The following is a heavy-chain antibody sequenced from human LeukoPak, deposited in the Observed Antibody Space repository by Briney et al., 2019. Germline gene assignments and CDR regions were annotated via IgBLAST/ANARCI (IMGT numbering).Heavy chain of an antibody. Sequence: PSQTLSLTCTVSGGSISSGGYYWSWIRQPPGKGLEWIGYISHSGNTYYNPSLKSRVTISVDRSKNQFSLKLSSVTAADTAVYYCARGQYSSGWYGDDAFDIWGQGTMVTVSS. D-gene: IGHD6-19*01. V-gene: IGHV4-30-2*01. CDR2: ISHSGNT. CDR1: GGSISSGGYY. CDR3: ARGQYSSGWYGDDAFDI. J-gene: IGHJ3*02.